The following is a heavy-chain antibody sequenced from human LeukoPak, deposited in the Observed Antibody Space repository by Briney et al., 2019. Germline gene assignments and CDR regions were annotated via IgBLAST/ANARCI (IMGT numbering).Heavy chain of an antibody. V-gene: IGHV1-46*01. J-gene: IGHJ5*02. Sequence: ASVKVSCKASGFTFTSYYMHWVRQAPGQGLEWMGINNPSGSYTSYAQKFQGRVTMTRDTSTSTVYMELSSLRSEDTAVYYCARDNSGGSTWWFDPWGQGTLVTVSS. CDR1: GFTFTSYY. CDR2: NNPSGSYT. CDR3: ARDNSGGSTWWFDP. D-gene: IGHD2-15*01.